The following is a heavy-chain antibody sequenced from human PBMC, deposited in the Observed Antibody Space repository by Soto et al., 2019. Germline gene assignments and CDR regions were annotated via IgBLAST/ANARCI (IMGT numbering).Heavy chain of an antibody. CDR3: ARAISGYVT. D-gene: IGHD5-12*01. Sequence: QVLLVQSGAEMKKPGASVKLSCKTSGINYNTYAIHWVRQAPGQGLEWMGWINAGNGDTRYSQNFQGRVTLTRDTSASTVYMDLDSLKSAATGVYYCARAISGYVTWGQGTLVTVSS. CDR1: GINYNTYA. J-gene: IGHJ4*02. CDR2: INAGNGDT. V-gene: IGHV1-3*01.